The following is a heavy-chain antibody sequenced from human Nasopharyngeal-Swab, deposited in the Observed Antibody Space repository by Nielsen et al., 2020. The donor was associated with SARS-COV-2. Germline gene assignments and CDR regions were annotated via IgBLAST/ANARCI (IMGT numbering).Heavy chain of an antibody. Sequence: GGSLRLSCAASGFTFSSYGMHWVRQAPGKGLEWVAVISYDGSNKYYADSVKGRFTISRDNSKNTLYLQMNSLRAEDTAVYYRAKVGAITIFGVVNYYYYYMDVWGKGTTVTVSS. CDR2: ISYDGSNK. D-gene: IGHD3-3*01. J-gene: IGHJ6*03. CDR3: AKVGAITIFGVVNYYYYYMDV. CDR1: GFTFSSYG. V-gene: IGHV3-30*18.